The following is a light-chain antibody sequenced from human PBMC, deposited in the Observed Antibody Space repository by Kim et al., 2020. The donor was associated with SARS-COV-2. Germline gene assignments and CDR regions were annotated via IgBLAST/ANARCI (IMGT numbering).Light chain of an antibody. CDR1: NIGSKS. CDR2: YDS. CDR3: QVWDSSSDHVV. Sequence: SYELTQPPSVSVAPGKTARITCGGNNIGSKSVHWYQQKPGQAPVLVIYYDSDRPSRIPERFSGPNSGNTATLTISRVEAGDEADYYCQVWDSSSDHVVFG. J-gene: IGLJ2*01. V-gene: IGLV3-21*04.